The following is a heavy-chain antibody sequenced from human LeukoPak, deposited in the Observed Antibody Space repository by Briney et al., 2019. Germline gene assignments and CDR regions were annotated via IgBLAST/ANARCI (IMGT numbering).Heavy chain of an antibody. Sequence: PGGSLRLSCATSGFTLSNYWIHWVRQAPGKGLVWVSIISTDGSVKRYADSVKGRFTISRDNAENTLYLQMNSLRAEDTAVYYCARDSSSSWFPLYYYYYGMDVWGQGTTVTVSS. CDR1: GFTLSNYW. CDR2: ISTDGSVK. V-gene: IGHV3-74*01. D-gene: IGHD6-13*01. J-gene: IGHJ6*02. CDR3: ARDSSSSWFPLYYYYYGMDV.